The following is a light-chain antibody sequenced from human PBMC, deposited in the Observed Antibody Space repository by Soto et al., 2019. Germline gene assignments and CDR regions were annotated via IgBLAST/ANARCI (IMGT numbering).Light chain of an antibody. Sequence: QSALTQPRSVSGSPGQSVTISCTGTSIDVGAYNSVSWYQQHPGNVPKLMIYAVSERPSGVPDRFSGSKSANTASLTISGLQADDEADYYCCSCADTYYVFGTGTKLTVL. CDR2: AVS. V-gene: IGLV2-11*01. CDR1: SIDVGAYNS. J-gene: IGLJ1*01. CDR3: CSCADTYYV.